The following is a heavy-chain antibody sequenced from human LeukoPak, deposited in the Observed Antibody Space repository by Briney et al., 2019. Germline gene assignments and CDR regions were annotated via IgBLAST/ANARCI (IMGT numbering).Heavy chain of an antibody. J-gene: IGHJ3*02. CDR1: GFTFSNAW. V-gene: IGHV3-15*01. D-gene: IGHD6-13*01. CDR3: TTEGSLAYSSSWYGDLDAFDI. Sequence: GGSPRLPCAASGFTFSNAWMSWVRQAPGKGLEWVGRIKSKTDGGTTDYAAPVKGRFTISRDDSKNTLYLQMNSLKTEDTAVYYCTTEGSLAYSSSWYGDLDAFDIWGQGTMVTVSS. CDR2: IKSKTDGGTT.